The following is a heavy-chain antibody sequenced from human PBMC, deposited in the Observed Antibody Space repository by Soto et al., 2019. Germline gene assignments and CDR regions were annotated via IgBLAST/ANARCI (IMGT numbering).Heavy chain of an antibody. V-gene: IGHV4-34*01. J-gene: IGHJ4*02. D-gene: IGHD4-17*01. CDR3: AKSGAYGDFYFDY. Sequence: SETLSLTCAVYGGSFSGYYWSWIRQPPGKGLEWIGEINHSGSTNYNPSLKGRFTISRDNSKNTLYLQMNSLRAEDTAVYYCAKSGAYGDFYFDYWGQGTLVTVSS. CDR2: INHSGST. CDR1: GGSFSGYY.